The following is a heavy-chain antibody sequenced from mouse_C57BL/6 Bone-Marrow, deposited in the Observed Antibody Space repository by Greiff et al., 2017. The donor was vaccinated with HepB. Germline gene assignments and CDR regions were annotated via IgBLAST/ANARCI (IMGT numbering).Heavy chain of an antibody. CDR2: INPGSGGT. J-gene: IGHJ2*01. V-gene: IGHV1-54*01. Sequence: QVQLKESGAELVRPGTSVKVSCKASGYAFTNYLIEWVKQRPGQGLEWIGVINPGSGGTNYNEKFKGKATLTADKSSSTAYMQLSSLTSEDSAVYFCARGGRRAYYFDYWGQGTTLTVSS. D-gene: IGHD3-1*01. CDR1: GYAFTNYL. CDR3: ARGGRRAYYFDY.